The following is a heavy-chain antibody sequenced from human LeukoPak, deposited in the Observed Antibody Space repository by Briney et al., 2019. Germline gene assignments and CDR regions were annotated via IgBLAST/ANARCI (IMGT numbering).Heavy chain of an antibody. CDR1: GFTFSTYA. CDR3: AKELRGGVFPDY. D-gene: IGHD6-13*01. V-gene: IGHV3-30*02. Sequence: GGSLRLSCAVSGFTFSTYAMHWVRQAPGKGLECVALIPSDGRNKYYTDSVKGRFTISRDTSKNTLYLQMNSLRVEDTSMYYCAKELRGGVFPDYWGQGTLVTVSS. CDR2: IPSDGRNK. J-gene: IGHJ4*02.